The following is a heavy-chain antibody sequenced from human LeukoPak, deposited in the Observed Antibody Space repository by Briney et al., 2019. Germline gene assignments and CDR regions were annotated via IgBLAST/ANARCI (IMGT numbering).Heavy chain of an antibody. D-gene: IGHD2-2*01. V-gene: IGHV4-30-4*01. Sequence: PSQTLSLTCTVSGRSISSGDYYWSWSRQSPGGGLEWLACIYHSGITFYNTSLRSRLAVSVDTSKNQFFLDLRSVTAADTAVYFCARSSISRETKKYYFDNWGQGSLVTVSS. CDR3: ARSSISRETKKYYFDN. CDR1: GRSISSGDYY. J-gene: IGHJ4*02. CDR2: IYHSGIT.